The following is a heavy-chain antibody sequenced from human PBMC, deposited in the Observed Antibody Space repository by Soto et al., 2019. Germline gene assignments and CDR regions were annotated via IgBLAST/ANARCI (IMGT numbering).Heavy chain of an antibody. CDR1: GFTFGDYA. D-gene: IGHD6-13*01. V-gene: IGHV3-49*04. CDR3: TRDLPAYSSSWYPFDY. CDR2: IRSKAYGGTT. J-gene: IGHJ4*02. Sequence: HPGGSLRLSCTASGFTFGDYAMSWVRQAPGKGLEWVGFIRSKAYGGTTEYAASVKGRFTISRDDSKSIAYLQMNSLKTEDTAVYYCTRDLPAYSSSWYPFDYWGQGTLVTVSS.